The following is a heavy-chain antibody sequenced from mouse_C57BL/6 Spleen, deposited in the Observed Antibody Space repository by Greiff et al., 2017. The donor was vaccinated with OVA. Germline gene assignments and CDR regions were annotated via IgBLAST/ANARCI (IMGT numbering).Heavy chain of an antibody. D-gene: IGHD4-1*01. Sequence: VQLQQPGAELVMPGASVKLSCKASGYTFTSYWMHWVKQRPGQGLEWIGRIDPSDSDTNYNQKFKGKATLTVDKSSSTAYMQLSSLTSEDSAVYYCALTGDYAMDYWGQGTSVTVSA. CDR3: ALTGDYAMDY. CDR2: IDPSDSDT. J-gene: IGHJ4*01. V-gene: IGHV1-69*01. CDR1: GYTFTSYW.